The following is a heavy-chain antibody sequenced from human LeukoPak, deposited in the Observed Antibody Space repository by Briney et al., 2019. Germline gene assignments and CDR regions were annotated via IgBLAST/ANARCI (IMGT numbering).Heavy chain of an antibody. D-gene: IGHD3-10*01. Sequence: SETLSLTCTVSGGSISSGSYYWSWIRQPAGKGLEWIGRIYTSGSTNYNPSLRSRVTISVDTSKNQFSLKLSSVTAADTAVYYCARTGVTMVRGVILAAGDWFDPWGQGTLVTVSS. J-gene: IGHJ5*02. CDR2: IYTSGST. V-gene: IGHV4-61*02. CDR1: GGSISSGSYY. CDR3: ARTGVTMVRGVILAAGDWFDP.